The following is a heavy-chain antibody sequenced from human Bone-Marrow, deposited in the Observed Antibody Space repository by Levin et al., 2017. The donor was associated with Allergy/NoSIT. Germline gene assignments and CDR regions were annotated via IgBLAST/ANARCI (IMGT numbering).Heavy chain of an antibody. D-gene: IGHD3-3*01. CDR1: GYTFTSYG. J-gene: IGHJ5*02. CDR2: ISAYNGNT. CDR3: ARVRDYDFWSGYSTNWFDP. Sequence: PGESLKISCKASGYTFTSYGISWVRQAPGQGLEWMGWISAYNGNTNYAQKLQGRVTMTTDTSTSTAYMELRSLRSDDTAVYYCARVRDYDFWSGYSTNWFDPWGQGTLVTVSS. V-gene: IGHV1-18*01.